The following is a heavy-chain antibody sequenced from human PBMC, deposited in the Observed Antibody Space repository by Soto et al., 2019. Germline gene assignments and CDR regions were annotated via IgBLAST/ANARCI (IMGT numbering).Heavy chain of an antibody. CDR1: GFSLSTGGVG. V-gene: IGHV2-5*02. CDR3: AHSLYDYVWGTNWFDH. Sequence: SGPTLVNPTQTLTLTCTFSGFSLSTGGVGVGWIRQPPGKALEWLALIYWDDGKRYSPSLKSRLTITKDTSKNQVVLTMTNMDPVDTATYYCAHSLYDYVWGTNWFDHWGQGTLVTVSS. D-gene: IGHD3-16*01. CDR2: IYWDDGK. J-gene: IGHJ5*02.